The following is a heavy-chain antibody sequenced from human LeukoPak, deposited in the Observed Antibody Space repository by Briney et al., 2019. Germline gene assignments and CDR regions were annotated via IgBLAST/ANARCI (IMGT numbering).Heavy chain of an antibody. CDR2: ISSSGSTI. V-gene: IGHV3-11*01. J-gene: IGHJ4*02. CDR1: GFTFSDYY. CDR3: ARDKAAMVNFDY. D-gene: IGHD5-18*01. Sequence: GGSLRLSCAASGFTFSDYYMSWIRQAPGKGLEWVSYISSSGSTIYYADSVKGRFTISRDNAKNSLYLQMNSLRAKDTAVYYCARDKAAMVNFDYWGQGTLVTVSS.